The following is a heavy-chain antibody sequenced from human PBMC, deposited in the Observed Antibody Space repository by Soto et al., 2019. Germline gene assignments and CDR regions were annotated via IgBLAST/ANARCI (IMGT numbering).Heavy chain of an antibody. J-gene: IGHJ6*02. D-gene: IGHD2-2*01. CDR1: VGSISNGDYY. V-gene: IGHV4-30-4*01. Sequence: SETLSPTCTVSVGSISNGDYYWSWIRQPPGKGLEWIGYIYYSGSTSYNASLKSRTSISADPSNNQFSLKLHSLTAADTAVYFCSSMPIVVEPAPMDVWGPGTSVTVSS. CDR2: IYYSGST. CDR3: SSMPIVVEPAPMDV.